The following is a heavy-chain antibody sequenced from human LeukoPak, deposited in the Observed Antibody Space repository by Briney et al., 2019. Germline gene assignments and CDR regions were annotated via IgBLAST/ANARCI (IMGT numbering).Heavy chain of an antibody. Sequence: SVKVSCKASGGTFSSYAISWVRQAPGQGLEWMGGIIPIFGTANYAQKFQGRVTITADESTSTAYMELSSLRSEDTAVYYCAKSYSSGWHVFDSWGQGTLVTVSS. J-gene: IGHJ4*02. CDR2: IIPIFGTA. V-gene: IGHV1-69*13. D-gene: IGHD6-19*01. CDR1: GGTFSSYA. CDR3: AKSYSSGWHVFDS.